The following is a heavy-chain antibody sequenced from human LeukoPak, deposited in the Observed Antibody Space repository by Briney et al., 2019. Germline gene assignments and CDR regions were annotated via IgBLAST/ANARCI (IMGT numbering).Heavy chain of an antibody. J-gene: IGHJ6*02. V-gene: IGHV1-18*01. CDR1: GYTFTSYG. Sequence: ASVKVSCKASGYTFTSYGISWVRQALGQGLEWMGWISAYNGNTNYAQKLQGRVTMTTDTSTSTAYMELRSLRSDDTAVYYCARAMDTAMVLSYGMVVWGQGTTVTVSS. CDR2: ISAYNGNT. D-gene: IGHD5-18*01. CDR3: ARAMDTAMVLSYGMVV.